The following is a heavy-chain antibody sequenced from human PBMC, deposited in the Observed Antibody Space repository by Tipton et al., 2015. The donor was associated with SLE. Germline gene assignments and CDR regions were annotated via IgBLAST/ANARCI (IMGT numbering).Heavy chain of an antibody. V-gene: IGHV4-4*02. CDR1: GGSISSDNW. D-gene: IGHD2-2*01. CDR2: IYHSGST. J-gene: IGHJ6*03. Sequence: TLSLTCAVSGGSISSDNWWSWVRQPPGKGLEWIGEIYHSGSTNYNPSLKSRVTISVDKSKNQVSLKLSSVTAADTAVYYCARINVPTAMDFYYYYMDVWGNGTTVTVSS. CDR3: ARINVPTAMDFYYYYMDV.